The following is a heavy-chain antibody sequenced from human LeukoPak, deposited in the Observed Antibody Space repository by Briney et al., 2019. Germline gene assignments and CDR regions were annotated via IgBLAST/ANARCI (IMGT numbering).Heavy chain of an antibody. CDR2: INHSGST. CDR3: AREFSTNWFDP. CDR1: GGSFSGYY. J-gene: IGHJ5*02. V-gene: IGHV4-34*01. Sequence: SETLSLTCAVYGGSFSGYYWSWIRQPPGKGLEWIGEINHSGSTNYNPSLKSRVTISVDTSKNQFSLKLSSVTAADTAVYYCAREFSTNWFDPWGQGTLVTVSS.